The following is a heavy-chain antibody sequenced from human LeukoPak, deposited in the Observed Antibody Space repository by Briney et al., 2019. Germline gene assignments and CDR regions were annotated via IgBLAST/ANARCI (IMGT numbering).Heavy chain of an antibody. J-gene: IGHJ4*02. CDR1: GFTFSSYA. V-gene: IGHV3-30*18. CDR3: AKDDYGAYYFDY. CDR2: ISYDGSNK. D-gene: IGHD4-17*01. Sequence: PGGSLRLSCAASGFTFSSYAMSWVRQAPGKGLEWVAVISYDGSNKYYADSVKGRFTISRDNSKNTLYLQMNSLRAEDTAVYYCAKDDYGAYYFDYWGQGTLVTVSS.